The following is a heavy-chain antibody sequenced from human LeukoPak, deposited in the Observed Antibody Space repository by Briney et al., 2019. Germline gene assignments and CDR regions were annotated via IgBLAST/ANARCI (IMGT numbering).Heavy chain of an antibody. CDR3: AKDPWGSRGYFDY. D-gene: IGHD7-27*01. CDR2: ISGSGGST. V-gene: IGHV3-23*01. Sequence: GGSLRLSCAASGFTFSGYAMSWVRQAPGKGLEWVSAISGSGGSTYYADSVKGRFTIFRDNSKNTVYLRMNSLRAEDTAVYYCAKDPWGSRGYFDYWGQGTLVTVSS. J-gene: IGHJ4*02. CDR1: GFTFSGYA.